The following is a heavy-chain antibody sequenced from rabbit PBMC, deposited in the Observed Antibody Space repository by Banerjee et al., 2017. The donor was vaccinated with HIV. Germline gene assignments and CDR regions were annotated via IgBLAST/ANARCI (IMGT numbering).Heavy chain of an antibody. Sequence: QQQLEESGGGLVKPEGSLTLSCTASGFSLSSNYYMCWVRQTPGKGLRWIACINTSSGSTYYATWAKGRFTISGTSSTTVTLQMTSLTAADTATYFCARGDAGSSWGLDLWGQGTLVTVS. CDR3: ARGDAGSSWGLDL. CDR1: GFSLSSNYY. CDR2: INTSSGST. J-gene: IGHJ3*01. D-gene: IGHD4-2*01. V-gene: IGHV1S45*01.